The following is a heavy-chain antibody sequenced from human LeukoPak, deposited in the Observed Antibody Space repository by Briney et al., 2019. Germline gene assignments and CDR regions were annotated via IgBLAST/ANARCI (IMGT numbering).Heavy chain of an antibody. V-gene: IGHV3-33*06. CDR3: AKVDILTGYPDY. CDR1: GFTFSSYG. J-gene: IGHJ4*02. Sequence: HSGGSLRLSCAASGFTFSSYGMHWVRQAPGKGLEWVAVIWYDGSNKYYADSVKGRFTISRDNPKNTLYLQMNSLRAEDTAVYYCAKVDILTGYPDYWGQGTLVTVSS. CDR2: IWYDGSNK. D-gene: IGHD3-9*01.